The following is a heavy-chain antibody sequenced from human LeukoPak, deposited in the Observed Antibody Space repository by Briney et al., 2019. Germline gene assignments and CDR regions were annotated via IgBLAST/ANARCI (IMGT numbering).Heavy chain of an antibody. D-gene: IGHD4-17*01. CDR3: ATVSRVGYGDYYFDY. J-gene: IGHJ4*02. CDR1: GGTFSSYA. V-gene: IGHV1-69*13. CDR2: IIPIFGTA. Sequence: ASVKVSCKASGGTFSSYAISWVRQAPGQGLEWMGGIIPIFGTANYAQKFQGRVTITADESTSTAYMELSSLRSEDTAVYYCATVSRVGYGDYYFDYWGQGTLVTVSS.